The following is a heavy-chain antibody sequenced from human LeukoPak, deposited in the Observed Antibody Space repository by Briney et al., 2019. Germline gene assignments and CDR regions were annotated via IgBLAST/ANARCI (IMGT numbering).Heavy chain of an antibody. D-gene: IGHD1-1*01. CDR2: ITSSGTYI. V-gene: IGHV3-21*04. CDR1: GFTFNNYN. J-gene: IGHJ5*02. Sequence: GGSLRLSCATSGFTFNNYNMNWVRQAPGRALEWVSSITSSGTYIFYADSVKGRFTISRDNSKNTLYLQMNSLRAEDTAVYYCAKRFTTGTTNWFDPWGQGTLVTVSS. CDR3: AKRFTTGTTNWFDP.